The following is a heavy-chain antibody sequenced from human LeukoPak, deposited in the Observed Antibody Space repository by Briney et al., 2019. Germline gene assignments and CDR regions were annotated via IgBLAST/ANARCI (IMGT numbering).Heavy chain of an antibody. Sequence: GGSLRLSCAASGFTFSSYGMHWVRQAPGKGLEWVAVISYDGSNKYYADSVKGRFTISRDNSKNTLYLQMNSLRAEDTAVYYCAKDGATVTTIYDYWGQGTLVTVSS. J-gene: IGHJ4*02. V-gene: IGHV3-30*18. D-gene: IGHD4-17*01. CDR3: AKDGATVTTIYDY. CDR1: GFTFSSYG. CDR2: ISYDGSNK.